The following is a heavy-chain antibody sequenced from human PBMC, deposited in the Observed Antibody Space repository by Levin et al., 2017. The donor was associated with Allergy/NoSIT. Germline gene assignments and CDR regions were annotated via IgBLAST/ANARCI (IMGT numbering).Heavy chain of an antibody. CDR3: AKERLFGGYDHDY. CDR1: GFTFSSYA. V-gene: IGHV3-23*01. J-gene: IGHJ4*02. Sequence: ETLSLTCAASGFTFSSYAMSWVRQAPGKGLEWVSAISGSGGSTYYADSVKGRFTISRDNSKNTLYLQMNSLRAEDTAVYYCAKERLFGGYDHDYWGQGTLVTVSS. CDR2: ISGSGGST. D-gene: IGHD5-12*01.